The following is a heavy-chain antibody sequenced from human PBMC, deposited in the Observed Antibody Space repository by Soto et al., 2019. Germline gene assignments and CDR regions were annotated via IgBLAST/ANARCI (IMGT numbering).Heavy chain of an antibody. CDR1: GYTFTSYD. CDR3: ARMAYYDILTGYYNGYYFDY. V-gene: IGHV1-8*01. J-gene: IGHJ4*02. CDR2: MNPNSGNT. Sequence: ASVKVSCKASGYTFTSYDINWVRQATGQGLEWMGWMNPNSGNTGYAQKFQGRATMTRNTSISTAYMELSSLRSEDTAVYYCARMAYYDILTGYYNGYYFDYWGQGTLVTVSS. D-gene: IGHD3-9*01.